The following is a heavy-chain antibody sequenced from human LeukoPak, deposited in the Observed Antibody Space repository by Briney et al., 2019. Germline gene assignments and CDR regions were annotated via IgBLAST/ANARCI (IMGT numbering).Heavy chain of an antibody. CDR3: ARDRDMVRGVIHYYYCYGMDV. V-gene: IGHV1-69*06. J-gene: IGHJ6*04. Sequence: ASVKVSCKASGGTFSSYAISWVRQAPGQGLEWMGGIIPIFGTANYAQKFQGRVTITADKSTSTAYMELSSLRSEDTAVYYCARDRDMVRGVIHYYYCYGMDVWGKGTTVTVSS. CDR1: GGTFSSYA. CDR2: IIPIFGTA. D-gene: IGHD3-10*01.